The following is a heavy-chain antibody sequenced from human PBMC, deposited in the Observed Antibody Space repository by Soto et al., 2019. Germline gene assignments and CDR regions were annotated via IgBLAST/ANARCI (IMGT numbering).Heavy chain of an antibody. D-gene: IGHD5-12*01. CDR1: GFSVRDNY. Sequence: EVQLVASGGKVIQPGGSLRLSCAVSGFSVRDNYMAWVRHPPGKGLEWGSMIYNTGRTKSADSLQSRFAISRDNSRNTVYLQMDSLRVDDTAIYYCARAPSYRGSPIGALDIWGLGTLVTVSP. CDR2: IYNTGRT. J-gene: IGHJ3*02. CDR3: ARAPSYRGSPIGALDI. V-gene: IGHV3-53*01.